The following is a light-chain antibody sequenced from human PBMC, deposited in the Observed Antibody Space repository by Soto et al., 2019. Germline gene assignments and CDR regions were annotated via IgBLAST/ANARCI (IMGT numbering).Light chain of an antibody. CDR3: KQYYSYLFP. J-gene: IGKJ3*01. Sequence: AIRMTQSPSSLSASTGDRVTITCRASQGISSYLAWYQQKPGKAPKLLIYAASTLQSGVPSRFSGSGSGTDFTLPIICLQSEDFANNYCKQYYSYLFPFALGPKVDIK. CDR2: AAS. CDR1: QGISSY. V-gene: IGKV1-8*01.